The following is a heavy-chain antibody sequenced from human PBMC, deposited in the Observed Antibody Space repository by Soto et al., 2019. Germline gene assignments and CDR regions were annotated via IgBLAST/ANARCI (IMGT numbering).Heavy chain of an antibody. CDR2: ISRSSGTI. CDR1: GFSFNDYS. V-gene: IGHV3-48*04. D-gene: IGHD3-9*01. J-gene: IGHJ4*02. Sequence: PGGSLRLSWAASGFSFNDYSGNWVRQAPGKGLEWVSYISRSSGTIYYADSVKGRFTISRDTAKSSVYLQMNSLRAEDTALYFCARASPRGRYFDWLIFPLGHWGQGTLVTVSS. CDR3: ARASPRGRYFDWLIFPLGH.